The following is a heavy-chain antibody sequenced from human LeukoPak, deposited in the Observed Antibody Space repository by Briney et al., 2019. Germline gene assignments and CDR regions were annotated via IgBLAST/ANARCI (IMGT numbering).Heavy chain of an antibody. V-gene: IGHV2-5*08. CDR1: VFSPRTSGTW. J-gene: IGHJ4*02. CDR2: IYWTDDK. D-gene: IGHD1-7*01. CDR3: AHRTVTGTTEYFDY. Sequence: PAPVEPTETLTLTFTFAVFSPRTSGTWVSCIGQPPRKGLEELAIIYWTDDKTYSISLKSRLTITKDTSKNHVVLTMTNMDPVDTATYYCAHRTVTGTTEYFDYWGQGTLVTVSS.